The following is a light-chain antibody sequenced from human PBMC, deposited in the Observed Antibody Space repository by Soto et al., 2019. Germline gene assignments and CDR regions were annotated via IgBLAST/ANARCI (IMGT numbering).Light chain of an antibody. CDR3: QQYGSSPPLT. J-gene: IGKJ4*01. CDR1: QSVSSTY. Sequence: EIVSTQSPGTLSLSPGERATLSCRASQSVSSTYLAWYQQKPGQAPRLLMYGASSRATGIPDRFSGSGSGTDFTLTISRLEPEDFAVYYCQQYGSSPPLTFGGGTKVEIK. CDR2: GAS. V-gene: IGKV3-20*01.